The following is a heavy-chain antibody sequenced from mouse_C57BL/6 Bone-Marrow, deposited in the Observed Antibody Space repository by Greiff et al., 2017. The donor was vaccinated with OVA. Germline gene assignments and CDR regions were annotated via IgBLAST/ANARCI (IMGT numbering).Heavy chain of an antibody. CDR2: IWSGGST. V-gene: IGHV2-2*01. Sequence: VKLQESGPGLVQPSQSLSITCTVSGFSLTSYGVHWVRQSPGKGLEWLGVIWSGGSTDYNAAFISRLSISKDNSKSQVFFKMNSLQADDTAIYYCARVVITTVVAPYYAMDYWGQGTSVTVSS. CDR3: ARVVITTVVAPYYAMDY. D-gene: IGHD1-1*01. J-gene: IGHJ4*01. CDR1: GFSLTSYG.